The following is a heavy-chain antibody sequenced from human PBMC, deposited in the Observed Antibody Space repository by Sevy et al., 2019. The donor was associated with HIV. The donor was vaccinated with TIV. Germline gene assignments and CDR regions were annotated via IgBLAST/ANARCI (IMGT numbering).Heavy chain of an antibody. Sequence: GGSLRLSCAASGFTFTIYAMTWVRQAPGRGLEWVSVISGSGASTYYTDSVKGRFTISRDNSKKTLYLQMNSLRAEDTAIYYCAKARNQWGSRCDYWGQGTLFTVSS. V-gene: IGHV3-23*01. CDR2: ISGSGAST. CDR3: AKARNQWGSRCDY. D-gene: IGHD6-13*01. J-gene: IGHJ4*02. CDR1: GFTFTIYA.